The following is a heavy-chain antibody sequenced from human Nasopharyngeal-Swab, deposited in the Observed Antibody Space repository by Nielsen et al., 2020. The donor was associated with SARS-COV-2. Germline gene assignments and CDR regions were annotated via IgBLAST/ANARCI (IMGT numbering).Heavy chain of an antibody. CDR2: IYYSGST. CDR1: GGSISSSSYY. D-gene: IGHD6-6*01. J-gene: IGHJ4*02. Sequence: GSLRLCCTVSGGSISSSSYYWGWIRQPPGKGLEWIGTIYYSGSTYYNPSHKSRLTISVDPSKNQFSLKLSSGTAADTAVYYCARLGIAARWGYWGQGTLVTVSS. CDR3: ARLGIAARWGY. V-gene: IGHV4-39*01.